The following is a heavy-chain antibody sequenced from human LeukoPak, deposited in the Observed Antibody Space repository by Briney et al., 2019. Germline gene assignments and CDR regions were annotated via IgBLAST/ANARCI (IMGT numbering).Heavy chain of an antibody. V-gene: IGHV1-18*01. CDR2: ISAYNGNT. J-gene: IGHJ4*02. D-gene: IGHD3-10*01. CDR3: ARDGEYGSGSYYTEFDY. Sequence: ASVKVSCKASGYTFTSYGISWVRQAPGQGLEWMGWISAYNGNTNYAQKLQGRVTMNTDTSTSTAYMELRSLRSDDTAVYYCARDGEYGSGSYYTEFDYWGQGTLVTVSS. CDR1: GYTFTSYG.